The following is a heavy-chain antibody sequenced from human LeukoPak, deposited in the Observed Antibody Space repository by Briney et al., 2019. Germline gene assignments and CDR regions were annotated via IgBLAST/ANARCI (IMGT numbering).Heavy chain of an antibody. CDR2: ISSSGSTI. CDR3: ARERMTTGPGNFDY. Sequence: GGSLRLSCAASGFTFSSYEMNWVRQAPGKGLEWVSYISSSGSTIYYADFVKGRFTISRDNAKNSLYLQMNSLRAEDTAVYYCARERMTTGPGNFDYWGQGTLVTVSS. V-gene: IGHV3-48*03. J-gene: IGHJ4*02. CDR1: GFTFSSYE. D-gene: IGHD4-17*01.